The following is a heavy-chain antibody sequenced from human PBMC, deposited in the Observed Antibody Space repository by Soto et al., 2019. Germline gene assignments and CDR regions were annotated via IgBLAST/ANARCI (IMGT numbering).Heavy chain of an antibody. CDR3: ARVMTTVTTGELDP. Sequence: GASVKVSCKASGYTFTAYYIHWVRQAPGQGLEWMGWLNPNSGASKDAQKFQGRIMMTRDTSINTAYMELSSLRSDDTAVYYCARVMTTVTTGELDPWGQGT. J-gene: IGHJ5*02. V-gene: IGHV1-2*02. CDR2: LNPNSGAS. D-gene: IGHD4-17*01. CDR1: GYTFTAYY.